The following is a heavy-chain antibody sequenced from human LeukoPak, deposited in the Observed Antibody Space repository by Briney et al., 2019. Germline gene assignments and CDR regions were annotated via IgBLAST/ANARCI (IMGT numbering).Heavy chain of an antibody. Sequence: ASVKVSCKASGYTLTNYGITWVRQAPGQGLEWMGWISVYNGNTICTQKLQGRVTMTTDTSTTTVYMELRGLISDDTAMYYCARVVSGSYYHLDYWGQGTLVTVSS. V-gene: IGHV1-18*01. CDR2: ISVYNGNT. CDR3: ARVVSGSYYHLDY. CDR1: GYTLTNYG. J-gene: IGHJ4*02. D-gene: IGHD1-26*01.